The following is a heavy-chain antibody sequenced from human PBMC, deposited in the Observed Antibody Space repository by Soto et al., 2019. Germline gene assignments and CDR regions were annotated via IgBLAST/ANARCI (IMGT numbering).Heavy chain of an antibody. CDR2: ISSNGGST. J-gene: IGHJ4*02. Sequence: GGSLRLSCAASGFTFSSYAMHWVRQAPGKGLEYVSAISSNGGSTYYANSVKGRFTISRDNSKNTLYLQMGSLRAEDMAVYYCARDNSSSRYFDYWGQGTLVIVSA. CDR1: GFTFSSYA. V-gene: IGHV3-64*01. CDR3: ARDNSSSRYFDY. D-gene: IGHD6-6*01.